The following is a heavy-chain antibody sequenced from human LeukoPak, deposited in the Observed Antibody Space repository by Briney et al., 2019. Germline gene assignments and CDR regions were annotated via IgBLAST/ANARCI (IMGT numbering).Heavy chain of an antibody. CDR1: GFTFSSYG. D-gene: IGHD2-2*01. Sequence: PGGSLRLSCAASGFTFSSYGMHWVRQAPGKGLEWVAVISSDGNNKYYADSVKGRFTISRDNSKNTLYLQMNSLRAEDTAVYYCARDEYLWVVIQLGLFDYWGQGTLVTVSS. V-gene: IGHV3-30*19. CDR3: ARDEYLWVVIQLGLFDY. CDR2: ISSDGNNK. J-gene: IGHJ4*02.